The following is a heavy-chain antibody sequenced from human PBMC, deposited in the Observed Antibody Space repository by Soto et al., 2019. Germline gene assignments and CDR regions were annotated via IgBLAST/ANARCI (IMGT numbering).Heavy chain of an antibody. V-gene: IGHV3-30*18. CDR1: GFTFSSYG. CDR2: VSYDGRNT. CDR3: VKGADHASGSYYTLDN. Sequence: QVQLVESGGGVVQPGRSLRLSCAASGFTFSSYGILWVRQAPGKGLEWVALVSYDGRNTYYADSVKGRFSISRDNFQNTLYLQMNSLRNEDTAVYYCVKGADHASGSYYTLDNWGQGSLVTVSS. J-gene: IGHJ4*02. D-gene: IGHD3-10*01.